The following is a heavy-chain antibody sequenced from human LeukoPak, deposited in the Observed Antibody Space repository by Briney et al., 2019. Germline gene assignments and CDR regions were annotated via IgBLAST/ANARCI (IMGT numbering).Heavy chain of an antibody. CDR2: IYHTGST. J-gene: IGHJ4*02. Sequence: PSETLSLTCTVAGGSISSYYWSWLRQPPGKGLGWIGYIYHTGSTNYNPSLKSRVTISVDTSKNQFSLKLSSVTAADTAVYYCARRGDYYGSGGHFDYWGQGTLVTVSS. CDR1: GGSISSYY. CDR3: ARRGDYYGSGGHFDY. D-gene: IGHD3-10*01. V-gene: IGHV4-59*08.